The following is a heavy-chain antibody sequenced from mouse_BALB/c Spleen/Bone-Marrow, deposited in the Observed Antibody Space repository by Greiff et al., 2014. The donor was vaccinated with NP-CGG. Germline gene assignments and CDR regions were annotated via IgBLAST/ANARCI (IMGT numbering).Heavy chain of an antibody. Sequence: EVQVVESGAELVKPGASVKLSCTASGFNIKDTYMYWVKQRPEQGLEWIGRIDPANGNTKYDPKFQDKATITADTSSNTAYLQLSSLTSEDTAVYYCARYCYGSSLFAYWGQGTLVTVSA. V-gene: IGHV14-3*02. CDR1: GFNIKDTY. D-gene: IGHD1-1*01. J-gene: IGHJ3*01. CDR2: IDPANGNT. CDR3: ARYCYGSSLFAY.